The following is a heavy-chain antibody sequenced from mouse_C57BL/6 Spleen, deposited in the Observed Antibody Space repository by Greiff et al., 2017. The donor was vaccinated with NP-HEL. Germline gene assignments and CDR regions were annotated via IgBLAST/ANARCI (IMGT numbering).Heavy chain of an antibody. D-gene: IGHD2-3*01. CDR3: ARYKDRYYHY. Sequence: EVKLVESGGGLVQPGGSLSLSCAASGFTFTDYYMSWVRQPPGKALEWLGFIRNKANGYTTEYSASVKGRFTISRENSPSILYLQMSALRAEDSATYYCARYKDRYYHYWGQGTTLTVSS. CDR2: IRNKANGYTT. CDR1: GFTFTDYY. J-gene: IGHJ2*01. V-gene: IGHV7-3*01.